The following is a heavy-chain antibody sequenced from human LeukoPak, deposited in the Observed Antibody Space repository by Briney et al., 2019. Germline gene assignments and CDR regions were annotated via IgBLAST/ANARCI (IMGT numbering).Heavy chain of an antibody. J-gene: IGHJ5*02. Sequence: GASVKVSCKASGGTFSSYAISWVRQAPGQGLEWMGGIIPIFGTANYAQKFQGRVTITTDESTSTAYMELSSLRSEDTAVYYCAIPNYSYGAINWFDPWGQGTLVTVSS. CDR2: IIPIFGTA. CDR3: AIPNYSYGAINWFDP. D-gene: IGHD5-18*01. V-gene: IGHV1-69*05. CDR1: GGTFSSYA.